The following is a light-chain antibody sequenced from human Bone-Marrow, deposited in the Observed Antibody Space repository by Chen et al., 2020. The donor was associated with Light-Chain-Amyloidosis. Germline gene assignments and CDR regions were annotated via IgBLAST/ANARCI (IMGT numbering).Light chain of an antibody. CDR3: QSADSSGTYEVI. CDR2: RDT. CDR1: DLPTKY. Sequence: SYQLTQPPSLSVPPGQTARITCAGDDLPTKYAYWYQQKPGQAPVLVINRDTERPSGISERFSGSSSGTTATLTISGVQAEDEADYHCQSADSSGTYEVIFGGGTKLTVL. J-gene: IGLJ2*01. V-gene: IGLV3-25*03.